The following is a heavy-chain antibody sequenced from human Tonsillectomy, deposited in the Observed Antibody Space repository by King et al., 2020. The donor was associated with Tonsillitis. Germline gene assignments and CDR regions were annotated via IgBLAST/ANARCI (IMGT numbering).Heavy chain of an antibody. D-gene: IGHD3-10*01. V-gene: IGHV5-51*01. CDR3: ARPQSRGIDPGYYGIDV. J-gene: IGHJ6*01. Sequence: VQLVESGAEVKKPGESLKISCKGSGYSFTSYWIGWVRQMPGKGLEWMGIIYPGDSDTRYSQSFQGQVTISADKSISTAYLQWSSLKASDTAVYYCARPQSRGIDPGYYGIDVWGPGTTVPVSS. CDR2: IYPGDSDT. CDR1: GYSFTSYW.